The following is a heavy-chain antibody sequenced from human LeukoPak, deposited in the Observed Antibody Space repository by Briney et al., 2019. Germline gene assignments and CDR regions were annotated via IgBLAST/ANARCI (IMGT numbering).Heavy chain of an antibody. CDR2: IRYNGNNQ. D-gene: IGHD3-10*01. CDR1: GFTFNNYG. Sequence: GGSLRLSCATSGFTFNNYGMHWVRQAPGKGLEWVAFIRYNGNNQYYADSVKGRFTISRDNSKNTLYLQMNSLKGDDTAVYYCAKDSAFYYIDVWGKGTTVIISS. J-gene: IGHJ6*03. CDR3: AKDSAFYYIDV. V-gene: IGHV3-30*02.